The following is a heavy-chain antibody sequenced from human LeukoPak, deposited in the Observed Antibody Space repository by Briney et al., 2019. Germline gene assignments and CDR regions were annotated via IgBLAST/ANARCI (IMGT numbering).Heavy chain of an antibody. CDR3: ARAIRGSKIASRYFLYYMDV. Sequence: SVKVSCKTSGDTFTTYAIIWVRQAPGQGLEWMGGIIPMFGTPNYAQRLQGRVTITADKSTSTAYMELSSLRSEDTAVYFCARAIRGSKIASRYFLYYMDVWGKGTTLTVSS. J-gene: IGHJ6*03. V-gene: IGHV1-69*06. CDR2: IIPMFGTP. CDR1: GDTFTTYA. D-gene: IGHD1-26*01.